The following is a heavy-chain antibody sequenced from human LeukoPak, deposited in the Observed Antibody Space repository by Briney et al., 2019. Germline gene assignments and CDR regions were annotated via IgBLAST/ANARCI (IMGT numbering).Heavy chain of an antibody. Sequence: ASVKVSCKASGYTLTGYYMHWVRQAPGQGLEWMGWINPNSGGTNYAQKFQGRVTMTRDTSISTAYMELSRLRSDDTAVYYCARDIVVVPAENDAFDIWGQGTMVTVSS. CDR2: INPNSGGT. CDR3: ARDIVVVPAENDAFDI. CDR1: GYTLTGYY. V-gene: IGHV1-2*02. D-gene: IGHD2-2*01. J-gene: IGHJ3*02.